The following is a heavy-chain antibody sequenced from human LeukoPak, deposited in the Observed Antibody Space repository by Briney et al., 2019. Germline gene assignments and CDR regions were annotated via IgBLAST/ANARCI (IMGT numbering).Heavy chain of an antibody. Sequence: SGGSLRLSCAASGFTFSSYSMNWVRQAPGKGLEWVSSISSSSSYIYYADSVKGRFTISRDNAKNSLYLQMNSLRAEDTAVYYCARIDCSSTSCYLGYWGQGTLVTASS. J-gene: IGHJ4*02. CDR2: ISSSSSYI. V-gene: IGHV3-21*01. CDR3: ARIDCSSTSCYLGY. CDR1: GFTFSSYS. D-gene: IGHD2-2*01.